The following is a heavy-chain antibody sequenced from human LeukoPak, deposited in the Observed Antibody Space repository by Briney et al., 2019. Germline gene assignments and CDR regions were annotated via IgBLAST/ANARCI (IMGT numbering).Heavy chain of an antibody. D-gene: IGHD5-12*01. CDR3: ARGGAGYAFDY. CDR2: ISSGGTP. V-gene: IGHV3-66*02. J-gene: IGHJ4*02. Sequence: GGSLRLSCAASGFTLSSHAMSWVRQAPGKGLEWVSVISSGGTPYYADSVKGRFTISRDSSENTLYLQMHSLRAEDTAVYYCARGGAGYAFDYWGQGTLVTVSS. CDR1: GFTLSSHA.